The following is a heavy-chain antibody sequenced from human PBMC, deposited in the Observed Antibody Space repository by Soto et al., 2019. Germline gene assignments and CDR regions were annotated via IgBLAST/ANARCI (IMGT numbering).Heavy chain of an antibody. J-gene: IGHJ4*02. CDR2: INHSGST. V-gene: IGHV4-34*01. D-gene: IGHD3-16*01. CDR3: ARAWGGVPDY. CDR1: GGSFSGYY. Sequence: QVQLQQWGAGLLKPSETLSLTCAVYGGSFSGYYWSWIRPPPGKGLEWIGEINHSGSTNYNPSLKSRVTISVDTSKNQFSLKLSSVTAADTAVYYCARAWGGVPDYWGQGTLVTVSS.